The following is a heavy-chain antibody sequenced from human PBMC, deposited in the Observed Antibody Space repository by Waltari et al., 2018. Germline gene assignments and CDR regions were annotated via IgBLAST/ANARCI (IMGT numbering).Heavy chain of an antibody. CDR2: IIPIFGTA. V-gene: IGHV1-69*05. J-gene: IGHJ6*02. CDR3: ASALRVAADPYGDGMDV. D-gene: IGHD2-15*01. CDR1: GGTFSSYA. Sequence: QVQLVQSGAEVKKPGSSVKVSCKASGGTFSSYAISWARQAPSQGLEWMGGIIPIFGTANYAQKFQGRVTITTDESTSTAYMELSSLRSEDTAVYYCASALRVAADPYGDGMDVWGQGTTVTVSS.